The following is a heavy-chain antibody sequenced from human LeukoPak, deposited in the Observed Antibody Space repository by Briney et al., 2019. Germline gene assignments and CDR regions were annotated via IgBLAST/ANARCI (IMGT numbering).Heavy chain of an antibody. Sequence: PWESLSLAFSVSGPSISSYNWSSVPPPAGKGLERIGRIYTSRSTNYNPSLKSRVSMSVDTSKNQFSLKQSSVTAADTAVYYCARLAEDYWGQGTLVTVSS. CDR2: IYTSRST. CDR3: ARLAEDY. D-gene: IGHD3-9*01. J-gene: IGHJ4*02. V-gene: IGHV4-4*07. CDR1: GPSISSYN.